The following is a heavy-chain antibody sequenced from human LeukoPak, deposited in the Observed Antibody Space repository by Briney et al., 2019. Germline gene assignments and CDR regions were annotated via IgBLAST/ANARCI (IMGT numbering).Heavy chain of an antibody. CDR3: ARHSYYYYMDV. J-gene: IGHJ6*03. Sequence: SATLSPPCPVSGGSISSYYWSWIRPPPGKGLEWIGYIYTSGSTNYNPSLKSRVTISVDTSKNQFSLKLSSVTAADTAVYYCARHSYYYYMDVWGKGTTVTVSS. CDR2: IYTSGST. V-gene: IGHV4-4*09. CDR1: GGSISSYY.